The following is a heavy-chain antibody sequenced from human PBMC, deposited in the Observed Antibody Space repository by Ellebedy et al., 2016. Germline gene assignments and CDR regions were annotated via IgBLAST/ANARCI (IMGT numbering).Heavy chain of an antibody. D-gene: IGHD1-26*01. J-gene: IGHJ4*02. CDR2: IKQDGSDK. Sequence: GGSLRLSCAASGFTFSSYYMSWVRQAPGKGLEWVANIKQDGSDKYYLESVKGRFTISRDNGKNSLYLQMNSLSAGDTAVYYCASGIGPASHFDYWGQGTLVSVSS. CDR3: ASGIGPASHFDY. V-gene: IGHV3-7*01. CDR1: GFTFSSYY.